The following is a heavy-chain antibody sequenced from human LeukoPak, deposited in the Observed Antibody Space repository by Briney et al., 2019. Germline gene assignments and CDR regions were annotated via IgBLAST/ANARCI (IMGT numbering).Heavy chain of an antibody. D-gene: IGHD3-10*01. CDR1: GGSISSYY. CDR2: IYYSGST. CDR3: ARVAGSGSYYSLYYFDY. Sequence: SETLSLTCTVSGGSISSYYWSWIRQPPGKGLEWIGYIYYSGSTNYNPSLKSRVTISVDTSKNQFSLKLSSVTAADTAVYYCARVAGSGSYYSLYYFDYWGQGTLVTVSS. J-gene: IGHJ4*02. V-gene: IGHV4-59*01.